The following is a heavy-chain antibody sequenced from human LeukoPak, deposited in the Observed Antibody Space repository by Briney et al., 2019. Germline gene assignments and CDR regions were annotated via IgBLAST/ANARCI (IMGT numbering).Heavy chain of an antibody. CDR2: IKQDGSDK. Sequence: PGGSLRLSCAASGFTFSSYWMIWVRQAPGRGLEWVANIKQDGSDKYYADSVKGRFTISRDNAKNSLYLQMNSLRAEDTAVYYCARFPTGFDYWGQGTLVTVSS. V-gene: IGHV3-7*04. D-gene: IGHD4-17*01. J-gene: IGHJ4*02. CDR3: ARFPTGFDY. CDR1: GFTFSSYW.